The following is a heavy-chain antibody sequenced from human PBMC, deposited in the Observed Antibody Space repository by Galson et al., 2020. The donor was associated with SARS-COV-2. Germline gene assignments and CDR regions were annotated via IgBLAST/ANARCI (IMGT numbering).Heavy chain of an antibody. Sequence: SETLSLTCTVSGGSIGSGAYYWSWIRQHPVKGLEWIGYIYYTGSTYYNPSLKSRVTISVDTSKKYFSLNLSSVTAADTAVYYCVRDPGNAGMDVWGQGTTVTVSS. CDR1: GGSIGSGAYY. J-gene: IGHJ6*02. CDR2: IYYTGST. V-gene: IGHV4-31*03. CDR3: VRDPGNAGMDV. D-gene: IGHD1-1*01.